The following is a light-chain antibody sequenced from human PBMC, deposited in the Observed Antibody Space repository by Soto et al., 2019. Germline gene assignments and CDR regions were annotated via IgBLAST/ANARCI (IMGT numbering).Light chain of an antibody. CDR3: MQSTQLPPT. CDR2: EVS. CDR1: QSLLHITGETF. V-gene: IGKV2D-29*02. Sequence: DVVITQTPLFLSVAPVQPASISCKSSQSLLHITGETFLLWYLQKPGQSPQLLIYEVSTRVSGVPDRFSGSGSGTDFTLEISRVETDDVGIYYCMQSTQLPPTFGQGTRLEIK. J-gene: IGKJ5*01.